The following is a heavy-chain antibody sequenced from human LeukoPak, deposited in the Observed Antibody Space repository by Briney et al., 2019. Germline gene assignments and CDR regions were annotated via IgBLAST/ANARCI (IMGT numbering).Heavy chain of an antibody. CDR3: ASAPGDYYGLDAFDI. J-gene: IGHJ3*02. CDR1: GGSISSGSYY. V-gene: IGHV4-61*02. CDR2: IYTSGST. Sequence: KPSETLSLTCTVSGGSISSGSYYWSWIRQPAGKGLVWIGRIYTSGSTNYNPSLKSRVTISVDTSKNQFSLKLSSVTAADTAVYYCASAPGDYYGLDAFDIWGQGTMVTVSS. D-gene: IGHD3-10*01.